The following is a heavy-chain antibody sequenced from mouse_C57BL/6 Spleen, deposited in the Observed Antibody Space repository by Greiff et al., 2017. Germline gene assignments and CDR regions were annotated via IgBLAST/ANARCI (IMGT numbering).Heavy chain of an antibody. Sequence: QVQLQQSGAELVKPGASVKLSCTASGYTFTDYFINWVQQRPGQGLAWIGKIGPGRGSTYYNEMFKGKATLTADKSSSTAYMQLSILTSEDSAVYFCARGGYYLYYFDYWGQGTTLTVSS. V-gene: IGHV1-77*01. CDR1: GYTFTDYF. D-gene: IGHD2-3*01. CDR3: ARGGYYLYYFDY. J-gene: IGHJ2*01. CDR2: IGPGRGST.